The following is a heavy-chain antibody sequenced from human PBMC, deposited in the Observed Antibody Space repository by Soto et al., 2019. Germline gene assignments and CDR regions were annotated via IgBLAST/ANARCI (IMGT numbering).Heavy chain of an antibody. J-gene: IGHJ4*02. D-gene: IGHD3-3*01. CDR3: ARDLTEQEWLTISYYFDY. CDR1: GFTFSSYA. V-gene: IGHV3-30-3*01. Sequence: PGGSLRLSCAASGFTFSSYAMHWVRQAPGKGLEWVAVISYDGSNKYYADSVKGRFTISRDNSKNTLYLQMNSLRAEDTAVYYCARDLTEQEWLTISYYFDYWGQGTLVTVSS. CDR2: ISYDGSNK.